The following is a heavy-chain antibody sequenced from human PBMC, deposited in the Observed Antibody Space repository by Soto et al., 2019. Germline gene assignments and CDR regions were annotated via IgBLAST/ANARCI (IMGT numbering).Heavy chain of an antibody. CDR1: GGSFSGYY. V-gene: IGHV4-34*01. D-gene: IGHD3-10*01. Sequence: PSETLSLTCAVYGGSFSGYYWSWIRQPPGKGLEWIGEINHSGSTNYNPSLKSRVTISVDTSKNQFSLKLSSVTAADTAVYYCARQYYYGSGSYYNLGIIFYFDYWGQGTLVTVSS. CDR3: ARQYYYGSGSYYNLGIIFYFDY. J-gene: IGHJ4*02. CDR2: INHSGST.